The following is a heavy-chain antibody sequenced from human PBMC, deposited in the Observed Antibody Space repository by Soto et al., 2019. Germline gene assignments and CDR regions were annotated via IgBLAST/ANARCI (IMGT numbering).Heavy chain of an antibody. CDR1: GFTFSNSA. V-gene: IGHV3-23*01. J-gene: IGHJ4*02. CDR2: ITDSGVST. Sequence: GGSLRLSCAASGFTFSNSALRWVRQAPGKGLEWVSSITDSGVSTYYTGSVKGRFTISRDNSKNTLYVQMNSLRADDTAVYYCVAGEFFDYWGQGTLVTVSS. CDR3: VAGEFFDY. D-gene: IGHD3-16*01.